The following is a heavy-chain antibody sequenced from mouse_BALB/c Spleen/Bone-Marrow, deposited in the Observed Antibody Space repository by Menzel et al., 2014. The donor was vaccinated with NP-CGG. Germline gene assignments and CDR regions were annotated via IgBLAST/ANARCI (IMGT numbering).Heavy chain of an antibody. Sequence: EVHLVESGAELVKPGASVKLSCTASGFNIKDTYMHWVKRRPEQGLEWIGRIDPANGNTKYDPKFQGKATITADTSSNTAYLQLSSLTSEDTAVYYCARPIFLWGQGTSVTVSS. CDR1: GFNIKDTY. J-gene: IGHJ4*01. CDR2: IDPANGNT. V-gene: IGHV14-3*02. CDR3: ARPIFL.